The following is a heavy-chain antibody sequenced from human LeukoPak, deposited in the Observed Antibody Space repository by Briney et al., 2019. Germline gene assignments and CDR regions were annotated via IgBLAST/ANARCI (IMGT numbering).Heavy chain of an antibody. CDR2: ISGMGGRT. CDR1: GFTFSSYA. CDR3: AKENDWCYSDY. J-gene: IGHJ4*02. Sequence: GGSLRLSCAASGFTFSSYAMSWVRQAPGEGLEWVSAISGMGGRTYYTDSVKGRLTISRHNSKKATYLQVNSLRGEDADVNYCAKENDWCYSDYWGQGTLVTVSS. D-gene: IGHD2-8*02. V-gene: IGHV3-23*01.